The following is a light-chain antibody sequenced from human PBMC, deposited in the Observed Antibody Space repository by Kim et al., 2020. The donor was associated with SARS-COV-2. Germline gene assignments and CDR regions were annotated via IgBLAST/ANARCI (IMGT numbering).Light chain of an antibody. CDR1: SSDVGSYNR. CDR3: SSFTTSTTLV. J-gene: IGLJ2*01. Sequence: QSALTQPPSVSGSPGQSVTISCTGSSSDVGSYNRVSWYLQPPGTAPKLIIYEVYNRPSGVPDRFSGSRSGSTASLTIAGRQAQDEGDYYCSSFTTSTTLVFGGGTQLTVL. V-gene: IGLV2-18*02. CDR2: EVY.